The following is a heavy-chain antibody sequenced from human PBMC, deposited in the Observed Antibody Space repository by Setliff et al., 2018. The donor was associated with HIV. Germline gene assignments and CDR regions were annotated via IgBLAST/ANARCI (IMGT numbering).Heavy chain of an antibody. CDR3: ARKGNWNYPYDY. D-gene: IGHD1-7*01. V-gene: IGHV4-4*09. CDR2: IYSGGST. CDR1: GGSISGYY. J-gene: IGHJ4*02. Sequence: SETLSLTCTVPGGSISGYYWSWIRQAPGKGLEWMGYIYSGGSTNYNPSLKSRVTISEDASKNQLSLKLRSVTAADTAVYYCARKGNWNYPYDYWGPGTLVTVSS.